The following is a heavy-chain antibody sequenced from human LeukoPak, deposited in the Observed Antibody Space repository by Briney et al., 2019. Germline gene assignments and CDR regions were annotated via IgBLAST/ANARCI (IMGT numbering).Heavy chain of an antibody. CDR1: GASISSYY. J-gene: IGHJ5*02. D-gene: IGHD6-19*01. CDR3: ARQMAGRWFDP. CDR2: IYDSGTT. Sequence: KPSETLSLTCTVAGASISSYYWSWIRQPPGKGLEWIGCIYDSGTTYYNPSLKSRVTISMDTSKNQLSLKLSSVTAADTAVLYCARQMAGRWFDPWGQGTLVTVSS. V-gene: IGHV4-59*08.